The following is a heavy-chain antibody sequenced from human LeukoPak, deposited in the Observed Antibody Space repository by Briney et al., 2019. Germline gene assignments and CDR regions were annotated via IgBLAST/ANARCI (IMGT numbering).Heavy chain of an antibody. CDR2: IYHSGST. V-gene: IGHV4-30-2*01. Sequence: SQTLSLTCAVSGGSISSGGYSWSWIRQPPGKGLEWIGYIYHSGSTYYNPSLKSRVTISVDRSKNQFSLKLSSVTAADTAVYYCARYSGYDYFDYWGQGTLVTVSS. CDR3: ARYSGYDYFDY. D-gene: IGHD5-12*01. CDR1: GGSISSGGYS. J-gene: IGHJ4*02.